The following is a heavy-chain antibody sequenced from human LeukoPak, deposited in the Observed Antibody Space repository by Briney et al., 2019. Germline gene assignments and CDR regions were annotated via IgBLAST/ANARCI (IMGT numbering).Heavy chain of an antibody. CDR1: GVTFISYA. V-gene: IGHV1-69*13. CDR3: ASLVGPLLDYDSSGYSRYYFDY. Sequence: SVKGSCKASGVTFISYAISWVRQAPGQGLEWMGGVIPIFGTANYAQKFQGRVTITADESTSTAYMELSSLRSDDTAVYYCASLVGPLLDYDSSGYSRYYFDYWGQGTLVTVSS. CDR2: VIPIFGTA. J-gene: IGHJ4*02. D-gene: IGHD3-22*01.